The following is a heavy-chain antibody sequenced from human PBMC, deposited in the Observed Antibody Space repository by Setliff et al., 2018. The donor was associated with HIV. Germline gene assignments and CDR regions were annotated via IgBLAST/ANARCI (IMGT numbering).Heavy chain of an antibody. V-gene: IGHV4-31*02. CDR3: ARLTYVSRFLGWPPEYSFYHYYLDV. D-gene: IGHD3-3*01. Sequence: SETLSLTCRVSGDSISSGGYYWSWIRQSPVKGLEWIGYIYYNGNAYYNPSLEGRLTMSIDPSQNHFSLNLTSVTAADTAIYYCARLTYVSRFLGWPPEYSFYHYYLDVWGKGTTVTVS. CDR1: GDSISSGGYY. CDR2: IYYNGNA. J-gene: IGHJ6*03.